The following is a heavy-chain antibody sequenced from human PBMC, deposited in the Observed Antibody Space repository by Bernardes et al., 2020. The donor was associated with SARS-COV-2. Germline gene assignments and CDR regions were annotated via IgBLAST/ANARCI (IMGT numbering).Heavy chain of an antibody. Sequence: GGSLRLSCAGSGFTFTSHAMSWVRQAPGKGLEWVSAIRGSGDSTYYADSVKGRFTISRDISKNTLYLQMNSLRAEDTALYYCAKDKGGGSTEPSDYWGQGTLDTVSS. CDR1: GFTFTSHA. D-gene: IGHD2-15*01. CDR3: AKDKGGGSTEPSDY. V-gene: IGHV3-23*01. CDR2: IRGSGDST. J-gene: IGHJ4*02.